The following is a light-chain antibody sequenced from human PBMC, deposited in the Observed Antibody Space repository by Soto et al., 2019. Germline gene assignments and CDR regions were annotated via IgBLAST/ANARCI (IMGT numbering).Light chain of an antibody. CDR3: LQHDTYPRT. V-gene: IGKV1-17*01. CDR1: QDIRKN. Sequence: DIQMTQSPSSLSASVGDRVTITCRASQDIRKNLGWYQQRPGKAPKRLIYAASSLQSGVPLRFSGSGSGTEFTLTINSLQPEDFATYYCLQHDTYPRTFGQGTKVDIK. CDR2: AAS. J-gene: IGKJ1*01.